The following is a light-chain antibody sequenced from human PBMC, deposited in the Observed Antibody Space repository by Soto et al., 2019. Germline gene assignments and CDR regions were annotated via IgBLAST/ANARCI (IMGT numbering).Light chain of an antibody. CDR2: DAS. CDR1: QSVSSY. V-gene: IGKV3-11*01. CDR3: QQRSNWPPV. Sequence: EIVLTQSPATLSLSPGERATLSCRASQSVSSYLAWYQQKPGQAPRLLIYDASNRATGIPARFSGSGSGTVFTLTISSLEPEDFAVYYCQQRSNWPPVFGGGTKVEIK. J-gene: IGKJ4*01.